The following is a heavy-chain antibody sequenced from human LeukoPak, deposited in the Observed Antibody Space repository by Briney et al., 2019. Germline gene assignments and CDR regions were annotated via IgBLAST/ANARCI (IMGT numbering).Heavy chain of an antibody. CDR1: GGSFSGYY. D-gene: IGHD3-22*01. V-gene: IGHV4-34*01. J-gene: IGHJ4*02. Sequence: SETLSLTCAVYGGSFSGYYWSWIRQPPGKGLEWIGEINHSGSTNYNPSLKSRVTISVDTSKNQFSLKLSSVTAADTAVYYCAXGYLHYYYDSSGYYNYWGQGTLVTVSS. CDR3: AXGYLHYYYDSSGYYNY. CDR2: INHSGST.